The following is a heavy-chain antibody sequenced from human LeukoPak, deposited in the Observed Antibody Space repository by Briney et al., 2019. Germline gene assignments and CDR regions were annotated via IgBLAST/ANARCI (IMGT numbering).Heavy chain of an antibody. CDR1: GFTFISYS. D-gene: IGHD6-6*01. J-gene: IGHJ6*03. Sequence: PGGSLRLSCAASGFTFISYSMHWVRQAPGKGLEWVAVISYDGSNKHYADSVQGRFTISRDNSNNTLYLHMNSLRAEDTAAYYCARTYSSSSADYYYYYMDVWGKGTTVTVSS. V-gene: IGHV3-30-3*01. CDR2: ISYDGSNK. CDR3: ARTYSSSSADYYYYYMDV.